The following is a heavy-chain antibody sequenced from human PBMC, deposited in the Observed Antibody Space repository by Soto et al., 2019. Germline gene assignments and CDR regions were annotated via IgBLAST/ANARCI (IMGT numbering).Heavy chain of an antibody. D-gene: IGHD3-10*02. CDR2: IYYSGST. CDR3: ARVLRRAYYVRNGRTGNDALDI. V-gene: IGHV4-31*03. CDR1: GDSISSGGYY. J-gene: IGHJ3*02. Sequence: SETLSLTCTVSGDSISSGGYYWSWNRQHTGKGLEWIGYIYYSGSTHYNPSLKSRVTISVDTSKNQFSLKLSSVTAADTAVYYCARVLRRAYYVRNGRTGNDALDISGQGTMVT.